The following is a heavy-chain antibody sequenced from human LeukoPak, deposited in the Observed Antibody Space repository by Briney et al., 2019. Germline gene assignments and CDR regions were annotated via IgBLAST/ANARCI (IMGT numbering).Heavy chain of an antibody. CDR1: GFTLSSYE. V-gene: IGHV3-48*03. J-gene: IGHJ4*02. D-gene: IGHD3-10*01. CDR2: ISRTGNSI. Sequence: GGSLRLSCAASGFTLSSYEMNWVRLAPGKGLGWISYISRTGNSIYYADSVKGRFTISRDNAKNTLYLQMNSLRAEDTAVYYCASRYYVDFWGQGALVTVSS. CDR3: ASRYYVDF.